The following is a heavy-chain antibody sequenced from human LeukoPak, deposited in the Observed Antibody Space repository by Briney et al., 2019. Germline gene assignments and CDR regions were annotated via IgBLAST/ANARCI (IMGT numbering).Heavy chain of an antibody. Sequence: GGTLRLFCVASGFTLRSYNMRWVRQASGKGLEWVSYISDSGSTIAYADSVQGRFTMSRYEAKNSLHLQMNSLRDEGTAVYYCTRRFDSWGQGVLVTVSS. CDR3: TRRFDS. J-gene: IGHJ4*02. CDR2: ISDSGSTI. V-gene: IGHV3-48*02. CDR1: GFTLRSYN.